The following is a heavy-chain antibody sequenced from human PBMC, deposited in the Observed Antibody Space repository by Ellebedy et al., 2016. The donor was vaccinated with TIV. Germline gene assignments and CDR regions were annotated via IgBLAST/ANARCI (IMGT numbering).Heavy chain of an antibody. V-gene: IGHV1-8*02. Sequence: ASVKVSCXASGYTFTSYYMHWVRQATGQGLEWMGWMNPNSGNTGYAQKFQGRVTMTRNTSISTAYMELSSLRSEDTAVYYCARRGDHGWFDPWGQGTLVTVSS. CDR2: MNPNSGNT. CDR3: ARRGDHGWFDP. J-gene: IGHJ5*02. D-gene: IGHD2-21*02. CDR1: GYTFTSYY.